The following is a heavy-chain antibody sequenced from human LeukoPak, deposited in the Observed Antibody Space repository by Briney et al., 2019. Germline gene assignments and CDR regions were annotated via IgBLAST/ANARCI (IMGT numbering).Heavy chain of an antibody. CDR3: ARQSVQITISGWFDP. CDR1: GGSISSSSYY. J-gene: IGHJ5*02. Sequence: SETLSLTCTVSGGSISSSSYYWGWIRQPPGKGLEWIGSIYYSGSTYYNPTLKSRVTISVDTSKNQFSLKLSSVTAADTAAYYCARQSVQITISGWFDPWGQGTLVTVSS. D-gene: IGHD3-9*01. CDR2: IYYSGST. V-gene: IGHV4-39*01.